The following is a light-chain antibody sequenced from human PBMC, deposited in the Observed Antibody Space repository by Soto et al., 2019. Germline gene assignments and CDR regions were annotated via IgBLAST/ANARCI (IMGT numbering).Light chain of an antibody. V-gene: IGLV2-14*03. Sequence: QSALTQPASVSGSPRQSITISCTGTNSDVGIYNYVSWYQQHPGKAPKLMIYDVSNRPSGVSNRFSGSKSGNTASLTISGLQAEDEADYYCCSYTSSSTYVFGTGTKLTVL. CDR2: DVS. CDR1: NSDVGIYNY. CDR3: CSYTSSSTYV. J-gene: IGLJ1*01.